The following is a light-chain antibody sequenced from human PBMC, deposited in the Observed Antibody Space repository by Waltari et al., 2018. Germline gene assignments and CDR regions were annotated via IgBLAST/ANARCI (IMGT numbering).Light chain of an antibody. V-gene: IGKV2-28*01. Sequence: DIVMTQSPLSLPVTPGEPASSSCRSSQSLLHSNGNKYLDCYLQKPGQSPQLLLYLGSNRASGVPDRLSGSESGTDFTLKISRVEAEDVGVYYCMQALQIPWTFGQGTKVEIK. CDR2: LGS. CDR3: MQALQIPWT. CDR1: QSLLHSNGNKY. J-gene: IGKJ1*01.